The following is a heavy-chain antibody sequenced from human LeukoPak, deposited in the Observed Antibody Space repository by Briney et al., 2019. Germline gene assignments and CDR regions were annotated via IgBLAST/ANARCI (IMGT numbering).Heavy chain of an antibody. CDR1: GFTFSSYS. D-gene: IGHD5-18*01. V-gene: IGHV3-21*04. J-gene: IGHJ4*02. CDR3: ANVDTAMDGTLNY. Sequence: GGSLRLSCAASGFTFSSYSMNWVRQAPGKGLEWVSSISSSSSYIYYADSVKGRFTISRDNSKNTLYLQMNSLRAEDTAVYYCANVDTAMDGTLNYWGQGTLVTVSS. CDR2: ISSSSSYI.